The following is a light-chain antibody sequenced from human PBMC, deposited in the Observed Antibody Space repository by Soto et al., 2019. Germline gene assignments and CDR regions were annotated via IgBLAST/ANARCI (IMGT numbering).Light chain of an antibody. Sequence: DIQMTQSPSILSASVGDRVTITCRASQIISSSLAWYHHKPGKAPKLLIYDAYNLESGVPSRFSGSGSGTEFTFTLSRLQPDDVATYSCQQYNSYSLTFGGGTKVEIK. CDR3: QQYNSYSLT. CDR1: QIISSS. J-gene: IGKJ4*01. CDR2: DAY. V-gene: IGKV1-5*01.